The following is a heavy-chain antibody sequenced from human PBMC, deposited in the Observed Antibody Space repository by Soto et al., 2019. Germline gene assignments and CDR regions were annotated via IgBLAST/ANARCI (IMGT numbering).Heavy chain of an antibody. V-gene: IGHV1-69*02. D-gene: IGHD3-10*01. Sequence: QVQLVQSGAEVKKPGSSVKVSCKASGDTFNFYTINWVRQAPGLGLEWMGRFNPILSLSNSALKFQGRVTITADKSTSTAYMVLSSLRSEDTAIYYCATSFGSGSRAFDYWGQGALVTVSS. CDR2: FNPILSLS. CDR1: GDTFNFYT. J-gene: IGHJ4*02. CDR3: ATSFGSGSRAFDY.